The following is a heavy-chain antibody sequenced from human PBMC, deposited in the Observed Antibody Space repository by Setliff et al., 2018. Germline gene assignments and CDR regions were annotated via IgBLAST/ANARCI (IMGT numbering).Heavy chain of an antibody. CDR3: ARDADYYDTGEYPIVDY. D-gene: IGHD3-22*01. CDR1: GYTFTNYG. CDR2: INNYSFKT. J-gene: IGHJ4*02. Sequence: ASVKVSCKTSGYTFTNYGITWVRQAPGQGLEWMGWINNYSFKTNYPQKFLGRVTVTTDTSATTAYMELKNLRSDDTAFYYCARDADYYDTGEYPIVDYWGQGTLVTVSS. V-gene: IGHV1-18*01.